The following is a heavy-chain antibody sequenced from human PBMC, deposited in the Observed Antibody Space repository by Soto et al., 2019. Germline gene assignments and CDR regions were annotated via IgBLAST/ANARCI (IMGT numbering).Heavy chain of an antibody. D-gene: IGHD5-12*01. CDR2: IYYSGST. CDR3: ARAVEATARFDP. V-gene: IGHV4-59*08. CDR1: GGSISSYF. J-gene: IGHJ5*02. Sequence: SETLYLTCTVSGGSISSYFWSWIRQPPGKGLEWIGYIYYSGSTNYNPSLKSRVTISVDTSKNQFSLKLSSVTAADTAVYYCARAVEATARFDPWGQRTLVTVSS.